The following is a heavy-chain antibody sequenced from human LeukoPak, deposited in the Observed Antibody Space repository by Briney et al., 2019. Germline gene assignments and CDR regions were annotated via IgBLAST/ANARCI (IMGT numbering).Heavy chain of an antibody. CDR3: AREYYDILTGYYGAFDI. Sequence: ASVKVSCKVSGYTLTELSMHWVRQAPGQGLEWMGWISAYNGNTNYAQKLQGRVTMTTDTSTSTAYMELRSLRSDDTAMYYCAREYYDILTGYYGAFDIWGQGTMVTVSS. CDR2: ISAYNGNT. D-gene: IGHD3-9*01. J-gene: IGHJ3*02. CDR1: GYTLTELS. V-gene: IGHV1-18*01.